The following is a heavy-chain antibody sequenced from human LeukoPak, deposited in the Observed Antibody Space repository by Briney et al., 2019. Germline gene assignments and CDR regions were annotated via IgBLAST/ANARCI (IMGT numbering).Heavy chain of an antibody. CDR1: GYTFTSYD. CDR3: ARCPGQYQLLYRRYYYYGMDV. CDR2: MNPNSGNT. Sequence: ASVKVSCKASGYTFTSYDINWVRQATGQGLEWMGWMNPNSGNTGYAQKFQGRVTMTGNTSISTAYMELSSLRSEDTAVYYCARCPGQYQLLYRRYYYYGMDVWGQGTTVTVSS. D-gene: IGHD2-2*02. J-gene: IGHJ6*02. V-gene: IGHV1-8*01.